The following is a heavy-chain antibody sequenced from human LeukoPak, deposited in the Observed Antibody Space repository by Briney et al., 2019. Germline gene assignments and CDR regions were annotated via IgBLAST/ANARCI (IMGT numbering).Heavy chain of an antibody. CDR1: EFTFTTST. CDR3: ARVSVGASDY. D-gene: IGHD1-26*01. Sequence: GGSLRLSCAASEFTFTTSTMNWVRQAPGKGLEWVANIKQDGSEKYYVDSVKGRFTISRDNAKNSLYLQVNSLRAEDTAVYYCARVSVGASDYWGQGTLVTVSS. J-gene: IGHJ4*02. CDR2: IKQDGSEK. V-gene: IGHV3-7*01.